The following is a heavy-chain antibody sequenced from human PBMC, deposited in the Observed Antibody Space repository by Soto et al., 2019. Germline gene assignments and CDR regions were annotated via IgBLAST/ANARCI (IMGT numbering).Heavy chain of an antibody. CDR2: INAGNGNT. V-gene: IGHV1-3*01. J-gene: IGHJ6*02. CDR3: VRDLPSSTWPYYYYGMDV. Sequence: GASVKVSCKASGYTFTSYPMHWVRQAPGQRLEWMGWINAGNGNTKYSQKFQGRVTITRDTSASTAYMELSSLRSEDTAVHYCVRDLPSSTWPYYYYGMDVWGQGTTVTVSS. CDR1: GYTFTSYP. D-gene: IGHD6-13*01.